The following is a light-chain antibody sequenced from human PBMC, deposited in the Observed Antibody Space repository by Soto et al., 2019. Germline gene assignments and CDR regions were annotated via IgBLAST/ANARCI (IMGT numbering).Light chain of an antibody. J-gene: IGLJ2*01. CDR2: DVS. Sequence: QSALTQPASVSGSPGQSITISCTGTSSDVGGYNYVSWYQQHPGKAPKLMIYDVSNRPSGVSNRFSGSKSGNTASLTISGLQAEDEADYYCSSDTSSSFVFGGGTKVTVL. CDR3: SSDTSSSFV. V-gene: IGLV2-14*01. CDR1: SSDVGGYNY.